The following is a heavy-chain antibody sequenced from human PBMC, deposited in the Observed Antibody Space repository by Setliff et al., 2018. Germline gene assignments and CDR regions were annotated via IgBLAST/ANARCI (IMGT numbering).Heavy chain of an antibody. CDR2: IDWDDYK. Sequence: SGPTLVNPTQTLTLTCTFSGFSLSTTGVGVGWIRQPPGKALEWLARIDWDDYKFYSTSLKTRLTISKDTSKNQVVLTMTNMDPVDTATYYCARTPSGLLNFDYWGQGTLVTVSS. V-gene: IGHV2-70*04. J-gene: IGHJ4*02. CDR3: ARTPSGLLNFDY. CDR1: GFSLSTTGVG. D-gene: IGHD2-15*01.